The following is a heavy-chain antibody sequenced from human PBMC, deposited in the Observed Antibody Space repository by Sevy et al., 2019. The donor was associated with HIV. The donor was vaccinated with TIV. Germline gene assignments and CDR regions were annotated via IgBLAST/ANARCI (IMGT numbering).Heavy chain of an antibody. CDR1: GFSFSSYS. D-gene: IGHD6-13*01. V-gene: IGHV3-21*01. J-gene: IGHJ4*02. CDR2: IGSSISYI. Sequence: GGSLRLSCAASGFSFSSYSVSWVRQAPGKGLEWVASIGSSISYIYYADSVKGRFTISIDNAKNPLFLHMNSLRAEDTAVYYCARSYSSSWYILYYFEYWGQGTPVTVSS. CDR3: ARSYSSSWYILYYFEY.